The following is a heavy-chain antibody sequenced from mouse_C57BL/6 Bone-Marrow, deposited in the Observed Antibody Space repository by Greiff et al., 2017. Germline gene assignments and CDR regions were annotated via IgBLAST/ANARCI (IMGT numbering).Heavy chain of an antibody. J-gene: IGHJ1*03. CDR2: IDPETGGT. Sequence: QVQLQQSGAELVRPGASVTLSCKASGYTFTDYEMHWVKQTPVHGLEWIGAIDPETGGTAYNQKFKGKAILTADKSSSTAYMELRSLTSEDSAVYYCTRWGYDGRNWYFDVWGTGTTVTVSS. CDR3: TRWGYDGRNWYFDV. D-gene: IGHD2-3*01. CDR1: GYTFTDYE. V-gene: IGHV1-15*01.